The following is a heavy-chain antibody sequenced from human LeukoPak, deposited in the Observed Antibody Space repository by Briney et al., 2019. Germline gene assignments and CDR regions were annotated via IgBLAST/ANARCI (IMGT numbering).Heavy chain of an antibody. J-gene: IGHJ4*02. Sequence: PSETPSLTCAVSGYSISSGYYWGWIRQPPGKGLEWIGSIYHSGSTYYNPSLKSRVTISVDTSKNQFSLKLSSVTAADTAVYYCASARPSAVAGMIFDYWGQGTLVTVSS. V-gene: IGHV4-38-2*01. CDR1: GYSISSGYY. CDR2: IYHSGST. D-gene: IGHD6-19*01. CDR3: ASARPSAVAGMIFDY.